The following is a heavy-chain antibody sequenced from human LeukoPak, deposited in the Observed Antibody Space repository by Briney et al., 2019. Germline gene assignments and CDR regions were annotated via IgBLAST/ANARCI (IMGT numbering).Heavy chain of an antibody. CDR3: ARDNGWSADF. D-gene: IGHD2-15*01. CDR1: GFTFSRYW. V-gene: IGHV3-7*03. CDR2: IKQDGSAK. Sequence: GGSLRLSCAASGFTFSRYWMYWVRQAPGKGLEWVANIKQDGSAKPYVDSVKGRFTISRDNAKNSLFLQMNSLRAEGTAVYYCARDNGWSADFWGQGTLVTVSS. J-gene: IGHJ4*02.